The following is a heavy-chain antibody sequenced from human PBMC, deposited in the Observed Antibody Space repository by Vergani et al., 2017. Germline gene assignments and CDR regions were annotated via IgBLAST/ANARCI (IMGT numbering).Heavy chain of an antibody. CDR1: GFTFSSYW. J-gene: IGHJ4*02. V-gene: IGHV3-7*03. Sequence: EVQLVESGGGLVQPGGSLRLSCAASGFTFSSYWMSWVRQAPGKGLEWVANIKQDGSEKYYVDSVKGRVSISRDNAKNSLYLQMNSLIAEDTAVYYCARDRGGQWLEYYFDYWGQGTLVTVSS. CDR3: ARDRGGQWLEYYFDY. D-gene: IGHD6-19*01. CDR2: IKQDGSEK.